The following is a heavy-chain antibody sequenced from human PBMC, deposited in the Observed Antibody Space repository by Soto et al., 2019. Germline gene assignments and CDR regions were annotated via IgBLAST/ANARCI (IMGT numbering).Heavy chain of an antibody. CDR3: ARGGETGDAFDI. CDR2: MNSNSGNT. CDR1: GYTFTSYD. Sequence: QVQLVQSGAEVKKPGASVKVSCKASGYTFTSYDINWVRQATGQGLEWMGWMNSNSGNTGYAQKFQDRVTMTRNTSISTAYMELSSLRSDATAVYYWARGGETGDAFDIWGQGAMVTVSS. D-gene: IGHD3-9*01. V-gene: IGHV1-8*01. J-gene: IGHJ3*02.